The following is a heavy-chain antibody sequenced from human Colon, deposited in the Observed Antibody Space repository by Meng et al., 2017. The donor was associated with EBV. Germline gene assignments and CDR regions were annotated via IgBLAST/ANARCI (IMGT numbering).Heavy chain of an antibody. J-gene: IGHJ4*02. CDR3: ARGPGGSYYLYYFDY. D-gene: IGHD1-26*01. V-gene: IGHV4-34*01. Sequence: VHLQQWGAGLLKPSETLSLTCAVYGGSFSGYDWSWIRQPPEKGLEWIGEINHSGSTNYNPSLKSRVTISVDTAKKQFSLKLSSVTAADTAVYYCARGPGGSYYLYYFDYWGQGTLVTVSS. CDR1: GGSFSGYD. CDR2: INHSGST.